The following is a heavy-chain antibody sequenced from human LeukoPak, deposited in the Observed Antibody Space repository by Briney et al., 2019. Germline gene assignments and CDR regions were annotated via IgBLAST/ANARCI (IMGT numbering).Heavy chain of an antibody. CDR1: GHTFTGYY. Sequence: ASVKVSCKASGHTFTGYYMHWVRQAPGQGLEWMGWINANSGGTNYAQKFRGRVTMTRDTSISTAYMELSRLRSDDTAVYYCARESGLYGSGSRYWGQGTLVTVSS. CDR3: ARESGLYGSGSRY. V-gene: IGHV1-2*02. J-gene: IGHJ4*02. CDR2: INANSGGT. D-gene: IGHD3-10*01.